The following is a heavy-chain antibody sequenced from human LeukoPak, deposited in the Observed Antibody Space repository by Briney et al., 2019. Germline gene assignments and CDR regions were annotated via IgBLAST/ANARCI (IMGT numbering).Heavy chain of an antibody. Sequence: GGSLRLSCAASGFTFSSYAMSWVRQAPGKGLEWVSAISGSGGSTYYADSVKGRFTNSRDNSKNTLYLQMNSLRAEDTAVYYCAKGLDGDYEVGYYFDYWGQGTLVTVSS. CDR2: ISGSGGST. J-gene: IGHJ4*02. CDR1: GFTFSSYA. V-gene: IGHV3-23*01. CDR3: AKGLDGDYEVGYYFDY. D-gene: IGHD4-17*01.